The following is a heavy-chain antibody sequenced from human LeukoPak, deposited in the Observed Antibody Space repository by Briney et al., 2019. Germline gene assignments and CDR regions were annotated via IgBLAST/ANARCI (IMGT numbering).Heavy chain of an antibody. D-gene: IGHD6-13*01. J-gene: IGHJ4*02. CDR1: GFTFSSYG. Sequence: PGGSLRLSCAASGFTFSSYGMHWVRQAPGKGLKWVAFIWYDGTNKYYADSVKGRFTISRDNSKNTLYLQMNSLRAEDTAVYYCAKEPSSGYIFDYWGQGTLVTVSS. CDR3: AKEPSSGYIFDY. CDR2: IWYDGTNK. V-gene: IGHV3-30*02.